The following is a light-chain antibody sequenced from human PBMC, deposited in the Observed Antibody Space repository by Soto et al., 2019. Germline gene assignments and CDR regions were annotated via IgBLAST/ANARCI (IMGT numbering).Light chain of an antibody. CDR1: SSDIGGYNY. CDR3: SSYTTSSTLVL. V-gene: IGLV2-14*03. J-gene: IGLJ2*01. CDR2: DVS. Sequence: QSVLTQPASVSGSPGQSITISCTGTSSDIGGYNYVSWYQQHPGKAPKLMIYDVSDRPSGISNRFSGSKSGNMASLSISGLQAEDEADYYCSSYTTSSTLVLFGGGTKVTVL.